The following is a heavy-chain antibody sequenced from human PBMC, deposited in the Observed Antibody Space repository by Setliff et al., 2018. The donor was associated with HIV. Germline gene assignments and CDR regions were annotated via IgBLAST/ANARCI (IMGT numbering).Heavy chain of an antibody. CDR1: GGSFSGYY. CDR3: ARSPPTTFWSGYTYYYYMDV. Sequence: SETLSLTCAVYGGSFSGYYWSWIRQPPGKGLEWIGYIYYSGSTNYNPSLKSRVTISVDTSKNQFSLKLNSVTAADTAVYYCARSPPTTFWSGYTYYYYMDVWGKGTTVTVSS. D-gene: IGHD3-3*01. J-gene: IGHJ6*03. CDR2: IYYSGST. V-gene: IGHV4-59*01.